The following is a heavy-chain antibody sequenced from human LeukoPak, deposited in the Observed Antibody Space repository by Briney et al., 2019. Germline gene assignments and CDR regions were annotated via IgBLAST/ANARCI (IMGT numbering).Heavy chain of an antibody. Sequence: GGSLRLSCAASGFTVSSNYMNWVRQAPGKGLEWVSCISSSGNTMYYADSVKGRFTISRDNAKNSLYLQMNSLRAEDTAVYYCAKDSSGSDYWGQGTLVTVSS. J-gene: IGHJ4*02. CDR1: GFTVSSNY. D-gene: IGHD6-19*01. V-gene: IGHV3-48*04. CDR2: ISSSGNTM. CDR3: AKDSSGSDY.